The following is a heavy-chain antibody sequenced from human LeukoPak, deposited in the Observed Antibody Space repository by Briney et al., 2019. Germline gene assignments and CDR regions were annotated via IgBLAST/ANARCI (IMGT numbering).Heavy chain of an antibody. Sequence: GGSLRLSCAASGFTFSSYSMNWVRQAPGKGLEWVSSISSSSSYIYYADSVKGRFTISRDNAKNSLYLQMNSLRAEDTAVYYCARDQGSGYYSWFGYWGQGTLVTVSS. J-gene: IGHJ4*02. CDR1: GFTFSSYS. D-gene: IGHD3-22*01. CDR2: ISSSSSYI. CDR3: ARDQGSGYYSWFGY. V-gene: IGHV3-21*01.